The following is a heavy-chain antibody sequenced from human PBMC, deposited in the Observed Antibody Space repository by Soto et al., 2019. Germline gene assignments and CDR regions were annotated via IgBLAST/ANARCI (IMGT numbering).Heavy chain of an antibody. D-gene: IGHD2-15*01. CDR1: GFTFSASA. V-gene: IGHV3-73*01. CDR2: VRTKTNNYAT. Sequence: GWSLRLSCAASGFTFSASAIHWVRQASGKGLEWVGLVRTKTNNYATAYAASVEGRFTISRDDSKNTAYLQMNSLKTEDTAVYYCNRQGGYCGGGSCYAFNDYWGQG. CDR3: NRQGGYCGGGSCYAFNDY. J-gene: IGHJ4*02.